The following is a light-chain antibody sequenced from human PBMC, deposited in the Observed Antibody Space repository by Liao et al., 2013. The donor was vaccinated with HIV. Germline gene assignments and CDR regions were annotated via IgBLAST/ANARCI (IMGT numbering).Light chain of an antibody. J-gene: IGLJ3*02. CDR3: QSLDSSGAVV. V-gene: IGLV3-25*03. CDR1: KLGYKY. Sequence: SYELTQPPSVSVSPGQTASITCSGDKLGYKYACWYQQKPGQAPLLMIFKDFERPSGIPERFSGSTSGTRVTLTISDVQAGDEADYFCQSLDSSGAVVFGGGTKLSVL. CDR2: KDF.